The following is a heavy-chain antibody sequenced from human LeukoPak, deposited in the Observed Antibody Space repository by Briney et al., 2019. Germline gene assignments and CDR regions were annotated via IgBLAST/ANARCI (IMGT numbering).Heavy chain of an antibody. Sequence: SVKVSCKASGGTFSSYAISWVRQAPGQGLEWMGRIIPILGIENYAQKFQGRVTITAEKSTSTAYMELSSLRSEDTAVYYCAREVEMATIWDYWGQGTLVTVSS. J-gene: IGHJ4*02. CDR3: AREVEMATIWDY. D-gene: IGHD5-24*01. V-gene: IGHV1-69*04. CDR2: IIPILGIE. CDR1: GGTFSSYA.